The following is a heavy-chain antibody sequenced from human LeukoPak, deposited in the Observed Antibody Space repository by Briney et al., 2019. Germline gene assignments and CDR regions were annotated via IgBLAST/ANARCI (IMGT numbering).Heavy chain of an antibody. CDR3: ARPHTGFDS. Sequence: GGSLRLSCTASGFTFSSYWMHWVRQAPGKGLAWVSRINSDGSTTTYADSVKGRFTISRDNAKNTLYLQMNSLRVEDTAVYYCARPHTGFDSWGQGTLVTVSS. V-gene: IGHV3-74*01. CDR1: GFTFSSYW. J-gene: IGHJ4*02. CDR2: INSDGSTT.